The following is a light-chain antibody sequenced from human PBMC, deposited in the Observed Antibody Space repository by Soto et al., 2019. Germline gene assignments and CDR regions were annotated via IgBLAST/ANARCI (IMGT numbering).Light chain of an antibody. V-gene: IGKV1-5*01. Sequence: DIQMTQSPSTLSSSVGDRVTITCRASQSVSSWLAWYQQKPGKAPKVLIFGASSWASGVPSRFSGSGSETEITLTIRSPQPDDFATYQCQQYSTYPWTFGQGTKVDIK. CDR3: QQYSTYPWT. CDR2: GAS. J-gene: IGKJ1*01. CDR1: QSVSSW.